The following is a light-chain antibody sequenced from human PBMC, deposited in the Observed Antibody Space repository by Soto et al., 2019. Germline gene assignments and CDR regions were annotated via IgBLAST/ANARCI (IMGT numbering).Light chain of an antibody. CDR3: TSYTSSSTYV. CDR2: EVR. CDR1: SRDDGIYPH. J-gene: IGLJ1*01. V-gene: IGLV2-14*01. Sequence: PASVAGTPGPSITISSTGTSRDDGIYPHVSWYQQHPGKAPKVMIYEVRNRPPGVSNRFSGSKSGNTASLTISGLQAEDAADYYCTSYTSSSTYVFGTGTRSQS.